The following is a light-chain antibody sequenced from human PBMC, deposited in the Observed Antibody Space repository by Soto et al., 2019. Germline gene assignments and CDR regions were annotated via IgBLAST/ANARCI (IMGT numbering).Light chain of an antibody. V-gene: IGLV2-14*01. CDR1: SSDVGSYNY. Sequence: QSVLTQPASVSGSPGQSITISCTGTSSDVGSYNYVSWYQQHPGKAPKLMIYEVSDRPSGISSRFSGSKSGNTASLTISGLQTEEEADYYCSSYTSSSTLFGTGIKVTVL. CDR3: SSYTSSSTL. J-gene: IGLJ1*01. CDR2: EVS.